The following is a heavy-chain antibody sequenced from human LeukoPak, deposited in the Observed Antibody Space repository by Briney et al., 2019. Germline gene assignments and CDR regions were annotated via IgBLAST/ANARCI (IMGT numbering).Heavy chain of an antibody. D-gene: IGHD5-18*01. CDR1: GFSFRSFS. CDR2: ISSSGTYM. J-gene: IGHJ5*02. Sequence: GGSLRLSCAASGFSFRSFSMNWVRQAPGEGLEWVSSISSSGTYMYYADSVEGRFTISRDDAKNSLYLQMNSLRVEDTAVYYCARGEDAALVTGGYNWFDPWGQGTLVIVSS. V-gene: IGHV3-21*06. CDR3: ARGEDAALVTGGYNWFDP.